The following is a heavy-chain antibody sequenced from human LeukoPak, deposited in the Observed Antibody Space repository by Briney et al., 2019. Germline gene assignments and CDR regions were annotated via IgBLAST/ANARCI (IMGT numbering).Heavy chain of an antibody. CDR3: ARVRWARSSSLPYYYYAMDV. CDR2: MSGSGRGT. Sequence: PGGSLRLSCAASGFTFNNYGMHWVRQAPGKGLEWVSAMSGSGRGTYYADSVKGRFTISRDKSKNTLYLQMNSLRAEDTAVYKCARVRWARSSSLPYYYYAMDVWGQGATVTVPS. D-gene: IGHD6-13*01. CDR1: GFTFNNYG. J-gene: IGHJ6*02. V-gene: IGHV3-23*01.